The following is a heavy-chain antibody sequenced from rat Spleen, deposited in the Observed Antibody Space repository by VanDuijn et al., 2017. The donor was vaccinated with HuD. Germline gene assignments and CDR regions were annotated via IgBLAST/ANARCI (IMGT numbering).Heavy chain of an antibody. J-gene: IGHJ2*01. CDR3: ARHGDNSYFDY. CDR1: GFTFSDYY. Sequence: EVQLVESDGGLVQPGRSLKLSCAASGFTFSDYYMAWVRQAPTKGLEWVATISSDGRRNYYRDSVKGRFTISRDNAKNSLYLQMDSLRSADTATYYCARHGDNSYFDYWGQGVMVTVSS. V-gene: IGHV5-29*01. D-gene: IGHD1-4*01. CDR2: ISSDGRRN.